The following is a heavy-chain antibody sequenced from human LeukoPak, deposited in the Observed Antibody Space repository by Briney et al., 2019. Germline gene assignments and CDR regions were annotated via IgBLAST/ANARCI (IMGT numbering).Heavy chain of an antibody. V-gene: IGHV3-30*18. CDR3: AKGGRYSSSWYRH. D-gene: IGHD6-13*01. J-gene: IGHJ1*01. CDR1: GFTFSSYG. CDR2: ISYDGSNK. Sequence: GSLRLSCAASGFTFSSYGMHWVRQAPGKGLEWVAVISYDGSNKYYADSVKGRFTISRDNSKNTLYLQMNSLRAEDTAVYYCAKGGRYSSSWYRHWGQGTLVTVSS.